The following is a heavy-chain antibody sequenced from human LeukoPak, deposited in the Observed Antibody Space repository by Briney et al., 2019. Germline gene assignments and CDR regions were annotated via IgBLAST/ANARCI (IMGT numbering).Heavy chain of an antibody. CDR2: IYYSGST. CDR1: GGSISSGGYY. CDR3: AREVVVPAAIDY. V-gene: IGHV4-30-4*08. J-gene: IGHJ4*02. Sequence: PSQTLSLTCTVSGGSISSGGYYWSWIRQPPGKGLEWIGYIYYSGSTYYNPSLKSRVTISVDTSKNQFSLKLSSVTAADTAVYYCAREVVVPAAIDYWGQGTLVTVSS. D-gene: IGHD2-2*01.